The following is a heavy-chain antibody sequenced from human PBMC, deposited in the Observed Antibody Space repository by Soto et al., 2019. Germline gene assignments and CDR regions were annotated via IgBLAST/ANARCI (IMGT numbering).Heavy chain of an antibody. D-gene: IGHD5-18*01. CDR3: ARDKGYCFGWSSSSGMDV. Sequence: QVQLVQSGAEVMTPGASVKVSCKASGYTFSNFGLSWVRQAPGQGLEWMGWISGYNGNTNSAEKFQGRVTMTTDTSTSTADMEVRSMTSDDTAVYYCARDKGYCFGWSSSSGMDVWGQGTTVTVSS. V-gene: IGHV1-18*01. CDR1: GYTFSNFG. J-gene: IGHJ6*02. CDR2: ISGYNGNT.